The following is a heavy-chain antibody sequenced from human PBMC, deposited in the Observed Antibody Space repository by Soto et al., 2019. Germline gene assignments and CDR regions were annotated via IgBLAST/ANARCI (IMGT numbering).Heavy chain of an antibody. CDR3: ATGGYCSGPRCPSVYYYGLDF. CDR1: GYTLTDLS. CDR2: FHREDEET. J-gene: IGHJ6*02. D-gene: IGHD2-15*01. Sequence: QVQLVQSGPEVKKPGASVRISCKVSGYTLTDLSMHWVRQTPGTGLEWMGGFHREDEETIHAQKFQGRISITEDPSIDTVYMELSSLTSGDTAVYFCATGGYCSGPRCPSVYYYGLDFWGQGTTVTVSS. V-gene: IGHV1-24*01.